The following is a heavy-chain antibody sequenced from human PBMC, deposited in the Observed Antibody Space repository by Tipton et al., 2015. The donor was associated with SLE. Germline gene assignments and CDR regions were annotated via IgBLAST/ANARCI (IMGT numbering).Heavy chain of an antibody. CDR2: IYYSGST. J-gene: IGHJ5*02. CDR1: GGSISSYY. CDR3: ARFTDWFDP. V-gene: IGHV4-59*01. Sequence: LRLSCTVSGGSISSYYWSWIRQPPGKGLEWIGYIYYSGSTNYNPSLKSRVTISVDTSKNQFSLKLSSVTAADTAVYYCARFTDWFDPWGQGTLVTVSS.